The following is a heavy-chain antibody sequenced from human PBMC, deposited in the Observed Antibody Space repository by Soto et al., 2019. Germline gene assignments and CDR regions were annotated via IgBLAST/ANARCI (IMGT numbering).Heavy chain of an antibody. CDR2: INPSGGST. Sequence: ASVKVSCKASGYTFTSYYMHWVRQAPGQGLEWMGIINPSGGSTSYAQKFQGRVTMTRDTSTSTVYMELSSLRSEDTAVYYCARDPNPIIWFGEFAYYYYMDVWGKGTTVTVSS. D-gene: IGHD3-10*01. V-gene: IGHV1-46*03. J-gene: IGHJ6*03. CDR1: GYTFTSYY. CDR3: ARDPNPIIWFGEFAYYYYMDV.